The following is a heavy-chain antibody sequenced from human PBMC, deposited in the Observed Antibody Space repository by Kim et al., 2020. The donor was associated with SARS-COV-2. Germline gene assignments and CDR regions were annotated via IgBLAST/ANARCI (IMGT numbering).Heavy chain of an antibody. CDR1: GGSFSGYY. CDR2: INHSGST. D-gene: IGHD3-22*01. Sequence: SETLSLTCAVYGGSFSGYYWSWIRQPPGKGLEWIGEINHSGSTNYNPSLKSRVTISVDTSKNQFSLKLSSVTAADTAVYYCARVAGAVPWLPDYYYYGMDVWGQGTTVTVSS. CDR3: ARVAGAVPWLPDYYYYGMDV. V-gene: IGHV4-34*01. J-gene: IGHJ6*02.